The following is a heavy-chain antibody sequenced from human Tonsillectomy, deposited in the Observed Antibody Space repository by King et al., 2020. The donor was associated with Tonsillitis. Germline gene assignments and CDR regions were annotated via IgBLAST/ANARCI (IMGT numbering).Heavy chain of an antibody. CDR2: IKSKTDGGTT. J-gene: IGHJ4*02. D-gene: IGHD2-2*02. Sequence: EVQLQESGGGLVKPGGSLRLSCAASXXTFSNAXMSWVRQAPGKXLEWVARIKSKTDGGTTDYAAPVKGRFTISRDDSKNTLYLQMNSLKTEDTAVYYCTXDXXXPYXTXTTXXIWGXXTLVTV. V-gene: IGHV3-15*01. CDR1: XXTFSNAX. CDR3: TXDXXXPYXTXTTXXI.